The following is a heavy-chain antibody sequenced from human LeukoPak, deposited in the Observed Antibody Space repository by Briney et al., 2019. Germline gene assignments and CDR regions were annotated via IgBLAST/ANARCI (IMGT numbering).Heavy chain of an antibody. J-gene: IGHJ4*02. D-gene: IGHD2-15*01. V-gene: IGHV1-18*01. Sequence: ASVKVSCKPSGYTFVNYDITWERQAPGQGLEWMGWISVHDGHTNYAEKFQGRVTMTADTSTNTAYMELTSLTSDDTAVYYCARYGCNSLACYEDYWGQGTLVTVSS. CDR3: ARYGCNSLACYEDY. CDR2: ISVHDGHT. CDR1: GYTFVNYD.